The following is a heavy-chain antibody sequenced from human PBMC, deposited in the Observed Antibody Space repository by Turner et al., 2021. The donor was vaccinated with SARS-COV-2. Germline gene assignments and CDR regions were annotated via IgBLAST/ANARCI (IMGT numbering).Heavy chain of an antibody. V-gene: IGHV3-21*01. Sequence: EVQLVESGGGLVKPGGSLRLSCAASGFTFSSYSMNGVRQAPGKGLEWVSSISSSSSYIYYADSVKCRFTISRDNAKNSLYLQMNSLRAEDTAVYFCSSSGSYFTDYWGQGTLVTVSS. CDR2: ISSSSSYI. CDR3: SSSGSYFTDY. D-gene: IGHD1-26*01. J-gene: IGHJ4*02. CDR1: GFTFSSYS.